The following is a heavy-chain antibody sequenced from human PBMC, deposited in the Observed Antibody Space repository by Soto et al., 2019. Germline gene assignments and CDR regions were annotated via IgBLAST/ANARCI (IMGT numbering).Heavy chain of an antibody. CDR1: GLPVAGSY. CDR2: IYNDGTT. D-gene: IGHD3-10*01. J-gene: IGHJ6*02. V-gene: IGHV3-53*01. Sequence: HPGGSLRLSCVASGLPVAGSYMAWVRQAPGKGLEWASVIYNDGTTYYSQSVEGRFTTSRDTSKNTLYLQMDRLRDEDTAVYYCVRPLPSGQTHARDVWGQGTTVTVSS. CDR3: VRPLPSGQTHARDV.